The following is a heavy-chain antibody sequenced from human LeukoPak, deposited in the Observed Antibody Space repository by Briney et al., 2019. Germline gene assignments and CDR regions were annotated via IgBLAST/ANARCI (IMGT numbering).Heavy chain of an antibody. CDR3: MKSPQGGSGDY. J-gene: IGHJ4*02. CDR1: GLTFSNFA. V-gene: IGHV3-23*01. CDR2: LSGSGGTT. D-gene: IGHD3-10*01. Sequence: QPGGSLRLSCAASGLTFSNFAMSWVRQAPGKGLEWVSGLSGSGGTTYYADSVKGRFTISRDTSKNTMHLQMSSLRADDTAVYYCMKSPQGGSGDYWGQGTLVTVSS.